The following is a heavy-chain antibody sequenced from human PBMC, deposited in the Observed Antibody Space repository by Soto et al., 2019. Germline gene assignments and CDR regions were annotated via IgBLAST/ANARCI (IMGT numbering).Heavy chain of an antibody. V-gene: IGHV1-69*13. Sequence: SVEVSWKASGGTISSSAISWVRPDTGQGLEWMGGIIPIFGTANYAQKFQGRVTITADESTSTAYMELSSLRSEDTAVYYCASYYDILTGPGYYFDYWGQGTLVT. D-gene: IGHD3-9*01. J-gene: IGHJ4*02. CDR3: ASYYDILTGPGYYFDY. CDR1: GGTISSSA. CDR2: IIPIFGTA.